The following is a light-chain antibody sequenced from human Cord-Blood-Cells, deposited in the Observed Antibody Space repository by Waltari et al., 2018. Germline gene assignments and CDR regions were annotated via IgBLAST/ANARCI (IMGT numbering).Light chain of an antibody. CDR3: QQSYSTPPT. Sequence: DIQMTQSPSSLSASVGDRVPITCRASQSISSYLNWYQQKPGKAPKLLIYAASSLQSGVPSRFSGSGSGTDFTLTISSLQPEDCATYYCQQSYSTPPTCGKGTKVEIK. CDR1: QSISSY. V-gene: IGKV1-39*01. CDR2: AAS. J-gene: IGKJ1*01.